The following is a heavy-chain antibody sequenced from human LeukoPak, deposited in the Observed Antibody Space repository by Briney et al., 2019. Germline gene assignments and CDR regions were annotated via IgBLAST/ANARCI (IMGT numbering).Heavy chain of an antibody. CDR2: IYPGDSDT. D-gene: IGHD2-15*01. J-gene: IGHJ4*02. CDR3: ARLESGYCSGGSCCHLQNFDY. CDR1: GYSFTSYW. Sequence: GESLKISCKGSGYSFTSYWIGWVRQMPGKGLEWMGIIYPGDSDTRYSPSFQGQVTISADKSISTAYLQWSSLKASDTAMYYCARLESGYCSGGSCCHLQNFDYWGQGTLVTVSS. V-gene: IGHV5-51*01.